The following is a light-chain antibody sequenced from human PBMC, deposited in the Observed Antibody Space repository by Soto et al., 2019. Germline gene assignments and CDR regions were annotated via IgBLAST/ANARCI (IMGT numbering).Light chain of an antibody. CDR3: SSYGATSTL. CDR2: DVS. J-gene: IGLJ2*01. Sequence: QSALTQPASLSGSPGQSITISCTGTTSDIGSYNYVSWYQQRPGKAPKLMIFDVSYRPSGISDRFSGSKSGNTASLTISGLQPEDEADYYCSSYGATSTLFGGGTKLTVL. V-gene: IGLV2-14*03. CDR1: TSDIGSYNY.